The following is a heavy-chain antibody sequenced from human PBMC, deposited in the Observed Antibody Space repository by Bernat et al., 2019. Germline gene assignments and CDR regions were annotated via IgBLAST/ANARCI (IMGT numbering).Heavy chain of an antibody. D-gene: IGHD3-22*01. Sequence: EVQLVESGGGLVKPGGSLRLSCAASGFTFSSYSMNWVHQAPGKGLEWVSSISSSSSYIYYADSVKGRFTISRDNAKNSLYLQMNSLRAEDTAVYYCARAGASYYDSSGYYYPDAFDIWGQGTMVTVSS. V-gene: IGHV3-21*01. CDR1: GFTFSSYS. J-gene: IGHJ3*02. CDR2: ISSSSSYI. CDR3: ARAGASYYDSSGYYYPDAFDI.